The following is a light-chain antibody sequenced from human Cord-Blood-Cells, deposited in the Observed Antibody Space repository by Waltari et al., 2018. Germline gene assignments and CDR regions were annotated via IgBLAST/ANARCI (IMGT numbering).Light chain of an antibody. CDR2: GAS. Sequence: EIVMTQPPATLSVSPGERATLPCRASQRVSSNLAWYQQKPGQAPRLLIYGASTRATGIPARFSGSGSGTEFTLTISSLQSEDFAVYYCQQYNNWPITFGQGTRLEIK. V-gene: IGKV3-15*01. CDR1: QRVSSN. CDR3: QQYNNWPIT. J-gene: IGKJ5*01.